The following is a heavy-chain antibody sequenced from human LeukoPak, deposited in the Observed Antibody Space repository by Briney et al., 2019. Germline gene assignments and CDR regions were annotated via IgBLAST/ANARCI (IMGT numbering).Heavy chain of an antibody. CDR1: GFTFSTYA. V-gene: IGHV3-23*01. Sequence: GGSLRLSYAASGFTFSTYAMSWVRQAPGKGLEWVSTISGSGGTTYYADSVKGRFTISRDNSKNTLYLQMNSLRAEDTAVYYCAKDLRISYWGQGTLVTVSA. CDR3: AKDLRISY. D-gene: IGHD1-14*01. J-gene: IGHJ4*02. CDR2: ISGSGGTT.